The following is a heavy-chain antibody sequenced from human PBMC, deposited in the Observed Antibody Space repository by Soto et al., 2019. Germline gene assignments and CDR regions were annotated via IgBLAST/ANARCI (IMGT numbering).Heavy chain of an antibody. Sequence: QVQLVQSGAEEKKPGASVKVSCKASEYTFTNYALHWVRQAPGQRLEWMGWINAGNGNTKYSQKFXGXVXLTRDTSASTAYMELSSLRSEDTAVYYCARDILFDYWGQGTLVTVSS. J-gene: IGHJ4*02. CDR2: INAGNGNT. CDR3: ARDILFDY. D-gene: IGHD2-15*01. V-gene: IGHV1-3*05. CDR1: EYTFTNYA.